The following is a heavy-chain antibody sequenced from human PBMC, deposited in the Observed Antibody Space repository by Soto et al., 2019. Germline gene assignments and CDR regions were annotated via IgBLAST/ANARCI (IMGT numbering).Heavy chain of an antibody. CDR1: GGSISSYY. D-gene: IGHD6-13*01. CDR3: ARAWDSSSAIDY. V-gene: IGHV4-59*01. CDR2: IYYSGST. Sequence: PSETLSLTCTASGGSISSYYWSWVRQPPGKGLEWIGYIYYSGSTNYNPPLKSRVTISVDTSKTQFSLKLSSVTAADTAVYYCARAWDSSSAIDYWGQGTLVTVSS. J-gene: IGHJ4*02.